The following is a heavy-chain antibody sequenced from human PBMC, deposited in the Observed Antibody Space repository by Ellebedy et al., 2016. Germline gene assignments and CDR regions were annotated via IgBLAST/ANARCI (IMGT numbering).Heavy chain of an antibody. D-gene: IGHD6-6*01. CDR1: GGSVDTYY. CDR3: ARDVSLYSSSPSFDF. CDR2: VFYVGST. V-gene: IGHV4-59*02. J-gene: IGHJ4*02. Sequence: SETLSLTXTVSGGSVDTYYWTWIRQSPGKGLEWIGYVFYVGSTKYNPSLRSRVTISLDTARNQFSLKLTSVAAADTAVYYCARDVSLYSSSPSFDFWGQGTLVTVSS.